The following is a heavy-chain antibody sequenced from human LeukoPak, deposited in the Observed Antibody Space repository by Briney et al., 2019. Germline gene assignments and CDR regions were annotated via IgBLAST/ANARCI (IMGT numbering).Heavy chain of an antibody. J-gene: IGHJ4*02. Sequence: GGSLRLSCAASGFTFSSYAMHWVRQAPGKGLEWVAVISYGGSNKYYADSVKGRFTISRDNSKNTLYLQMNSLRAEDTAVYYCARDGLPPLGYCSSTSCYDFDYWGQGTLVTVSS. V-gene: IGHV3-30-3*01. CDR3: ARDGLPPLGYCSSTSCYDFDY. CDR2: ISYGGSNK. CDR1: GFTFSSYA. D-gene: IGHD2-2*01.